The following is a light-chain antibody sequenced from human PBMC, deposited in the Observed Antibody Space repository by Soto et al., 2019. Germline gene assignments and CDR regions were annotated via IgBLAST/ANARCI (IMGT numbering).Light chain of an antibody. V-gene: IGLV4-60*02. J-gene: IGLJ3*02. CDR2: LEGSGSY. CDR3: DTWYSNTRV. CDR1: SGHSSYI. Sequence: QSVLTQSSSASASLGSSVKLTCTLSSGHSSYIIAWHQQQPGKAPRYLMKLEGSGSYNKGSGVPDRFSGSSSGADRYLTISNLQFEDEADYYCDTWYSNTRVFGGGTKLTVL.